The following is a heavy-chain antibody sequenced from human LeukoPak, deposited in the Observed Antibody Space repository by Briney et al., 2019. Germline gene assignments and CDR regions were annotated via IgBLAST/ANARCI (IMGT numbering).Heavy chain of an antibody. Sequence: GGSLRLFCAASGFTYSSYANSWVRQAPGKGPEWVSAVSGSGGSTYYADSVKGRFTISRDNSKNTLYLQMDSLRAEDTAVYYCARKGGPYSGSYYFDYWGQGTLVTVSS. J-gene: IGHJ4*02. D-gene: IGHD1-26*01. CDR2: VSGSGGST. CDR3: ARKGGPYSGSYYFDY. V-gene: IGHV3-23*01. CDR1: GFTYSSYA.